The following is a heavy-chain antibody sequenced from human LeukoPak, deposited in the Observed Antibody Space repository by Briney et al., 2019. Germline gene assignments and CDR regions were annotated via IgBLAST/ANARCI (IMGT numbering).Heavy chain of an antibody. CDR1: GFTVSNDY. J-gene: IGHJ6*02. V-gene: IGHV3-66*01. CDR2: IYSGGST. CDR3: AGFSHKGV. Sequence: GGSLRLSCAASGFTVSNDYMSWVRQAPGKGLEWVALIYSGGSTYYADFVKGRFTISRDNSKNTLYLQMSSLRAEDTAVYYCAGFSHKGVWGQGTTVTVSS.